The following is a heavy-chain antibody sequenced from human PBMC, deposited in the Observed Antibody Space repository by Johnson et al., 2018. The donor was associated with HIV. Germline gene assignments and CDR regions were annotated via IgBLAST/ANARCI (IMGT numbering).Heavy chain of an antibody. CDR3: ARVKGITVFGVVRPHGAFDI. Sequence: VQLVESGGGLIQPGGSLRLSCAASGFNVSSNYMSWVRQAPGKGLECISVIYSGGTTYYADSVKGRFTISIVNSKNTLYLQMNSLRVEDTAVYYCARVKGITVFGVVRPHGAFDIWGQGTMVTVSS. CDR1: GFNVSSNY. D-gene: IGHD3-3*01. V-gene: IGHV3-53*01. J-gene: IGHJ3*02. CDR2: IYSGGTT.